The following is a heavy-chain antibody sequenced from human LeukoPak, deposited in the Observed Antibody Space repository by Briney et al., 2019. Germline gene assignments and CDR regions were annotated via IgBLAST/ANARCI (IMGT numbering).Heavy chain of an antibody. Sequence: GGSLRLSCAASGFTFSNYWMSWVRQAPGKGLEWVANKKEDGSEKYYVDSVKGRFTISRDNARNSLYLQMNSLRAEDTAVDYCASGRQLGYWGQGTLVTVSS. V-gene: IGHV3-7*01. CDR2: KKEDGSEK. CDR3: ASGRQLGY. D-gene: IGHD6-13*01. CDR1: GFTFSNYW. J-gene: IGHJ4*02.